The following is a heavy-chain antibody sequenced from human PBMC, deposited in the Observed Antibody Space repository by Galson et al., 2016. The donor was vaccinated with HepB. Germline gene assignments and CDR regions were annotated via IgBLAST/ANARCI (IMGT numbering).Heavy chain of an antibody. CDR1: GYTFTSYC. Sequence: SVKVSCKASGYTFTSYCMHWVRQAPGQGLEWMGIINPSGGSTSYAQKFQGRVTMTRDTSTSTVYMELSSLRSEDTAVYYCARNAMYCSSTSCSTYYFDYWGQGTRVTVSS. V-gene: IGHV1-46*01. J-gene: IGHJ4*02. CDR3: ARNAMYCSSTSCSTYYFDY. D-gene: IGHD2-2*01. CDR2: INPSGGST.